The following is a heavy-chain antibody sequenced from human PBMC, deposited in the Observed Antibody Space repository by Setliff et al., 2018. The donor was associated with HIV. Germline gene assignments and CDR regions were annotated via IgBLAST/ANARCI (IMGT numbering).Heavy chain of an antibody. CDR1: GGFISSYW. J-gene: IGHJ6*03. CDR3: ARRTSPPSGLYSAYYMDV. D-gene: IGHD1-26*01. Sequence: NLSETLSLTCTVSGGFISSYWWSWIRQPPGKGLQWIGHISYSGSTNYIPSLKSRVTISVDTLKNQFSLKLSPVTATDTAVYYCARRTSPPSGLYSAYYMDVWGRGTTVTVSS. V-gene: IGHV4-59*08. CDR2: ISYSGST.